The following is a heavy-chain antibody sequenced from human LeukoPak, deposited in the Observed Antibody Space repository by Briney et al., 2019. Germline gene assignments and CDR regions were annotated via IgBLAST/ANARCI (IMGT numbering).Heavy chain of an antibody. CDR3: ARGGRFDY. D-gene: IGHD2-15*01. CDR2: INWNGDST. Sequence: GGSLRLSCAASGFTFDDYAMNWVRQAPGKGLEWVSGINWNGDSTGYVDSVKGRFTISRDNAKNSLYLQMNSLRAEDTAVYYCARGGRFDYWGQGTLVTVSS. V-gene: IGHV3-20*04. J-gene: IGHJ4*02. CDR1: GFTFDDYA.